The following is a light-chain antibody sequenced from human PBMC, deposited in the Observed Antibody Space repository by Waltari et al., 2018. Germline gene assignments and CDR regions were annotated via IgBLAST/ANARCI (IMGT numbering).Light chain of an antibody. CDR1: QNINNW. CDR3: QQYRTFHWT. Sequence: DIQMTQSPSTLSASVGDRVTITCRASQNINNWLAWYQQKPGKAPSLLISKTSNVQTGVPTRFSGSGSGTEFTLTISSLQPDDFATYHCQQYRTFHWTFGQGTKVEI. V-gene: IGKV1-5*03. CDR2: KTS. J-gene: IGKJ1*01.